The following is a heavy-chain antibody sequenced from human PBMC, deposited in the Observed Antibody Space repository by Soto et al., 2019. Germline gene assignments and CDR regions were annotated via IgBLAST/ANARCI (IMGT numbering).Heavy chain of an antibody. D-gene: IGHD5-18*01. CDR3: ARWGDTGFDY. CDR2: IYYSGST. Sequence: PSETLSLTCTVSGGSISSYYWSWIRQPPGKGLEWIGYIYYSGSTNYNPSLKSRVTISVDTSKNQFSLKLSSVTAADTAVYYCARWGDTGFDYWGQGTLVTVSS. J-gene: IGHJ4*02. V-gene: IGHV4-59*01. CDR1: GGSISSYY.